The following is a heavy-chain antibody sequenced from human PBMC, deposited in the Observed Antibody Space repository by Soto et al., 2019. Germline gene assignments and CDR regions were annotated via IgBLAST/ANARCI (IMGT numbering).Heavy chain of an antibody. V-gene: IGHV3-30*18. CDR1: GFTFSSYG. D-gene: IGHD1-1*01. Sequence: QVQLVESGGGVVQPGRSLRLSCAASGFTFSSYGLHWVRQAPGKGLEWVAVISYDGNNKYYADSVKGRFTISRDNSKNRLYLQLDSRRAEDTAVYYCAKSVYNWNDGFFDYGGQGTLVTVSS. CDR2: ISYDGNNK. J-gene: IGHJ4*02. CDR3: AKSVYNWNDGFFDY.